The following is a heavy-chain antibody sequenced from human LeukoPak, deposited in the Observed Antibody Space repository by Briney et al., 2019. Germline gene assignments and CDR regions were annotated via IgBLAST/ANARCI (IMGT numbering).Heavy chain of an antibody. V-gene: IGHV4-59*08. D-gene: IGHD3-3*01. CDR3: ARHGVQGATTLYDY. Sequence: PSETLSLTCTASGGSISSYYWSWIRQSPGKGLEWIGYIYYSGSTNYNPSLKSRVTISVDTSKNQFSLKLSSVTAADTAVYYCARHGVQGATTLYDYWGQGTPVTVSS. CDR2: IYYSGST. CDR1: GGSISSYY. J-gene: IGHJ4*02.